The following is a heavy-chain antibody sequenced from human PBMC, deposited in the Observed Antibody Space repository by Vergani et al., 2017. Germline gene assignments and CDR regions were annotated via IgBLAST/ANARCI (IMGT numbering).Heavy chain of an antibody. CDR3: AKDGGSQGYYFDY. Sequence: VQLVESGGGVVQPGRSLRLSCAASGFTFSSYAMHWVRQAPGKGLEWVAVISGSGGSTYYADSVKGRFTISRDNSKNTLYLQMNSLRAEDTAVYYCAKDGGSQGYYFDYWGQGTLVTVSS. D-gene: IGHD4-23*01. V-gene: IGHV3-23*04. CDR1: GFTFSSYA. J-gene: IGHJ4*02. CDR2: ISGSGGST.